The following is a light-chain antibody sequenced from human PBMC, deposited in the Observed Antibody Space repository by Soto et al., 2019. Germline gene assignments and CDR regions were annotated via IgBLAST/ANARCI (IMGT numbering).Light chain of an antibody. CDR1: QNILSN. Sequence: EIVMAQSPATLSVSPGERATLSCRASQNILSNLSWYQQKPGQAPRLLIYGASTRATGIPARFSGSGSGTEFTLTISILQSEDFEIYYCQQYNNWPITFGQGTRLEIK. CDR3: QQYNNWPIT. J-gene: IGKJ5*01. V-gene: IGKV3-15*01. CDR2: GAS.